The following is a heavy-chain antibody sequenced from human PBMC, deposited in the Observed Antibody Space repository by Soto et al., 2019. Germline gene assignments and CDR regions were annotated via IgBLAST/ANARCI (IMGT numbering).Heavy chain of an antibody. CDR3: ARDRDSSGYYGYQYYGMDV. CDR2: IRSSGSTI. Sequence: PGGSLRLSCAASGFTFSSYDMNLVRQAPGKGLECVSYIRSSGSTIYYADSVKGRFTISRDNAKNSLYLQMNSLRAEDTAVYYCARDRDSSGYYGYQYYGMDVWAQGTTVTVSS. D-gene: IGHD3-22*01. J-gene: IGHJ6*02. V-gene: IGHV3-48*03. CDR1: GFTFSSYD.